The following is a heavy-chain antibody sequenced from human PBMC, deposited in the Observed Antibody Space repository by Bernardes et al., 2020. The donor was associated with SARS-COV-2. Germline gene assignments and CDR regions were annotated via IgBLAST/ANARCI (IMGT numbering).Heavy chain of an antibody. CDR1: GYSFTGHW. J-gene: IGHJ4*02. CDR2: IYPNDDGT. D-gene: IGHD2-21*01. Sequence: GASLKISCKASGYSFTGHWIGWVRQIPGKGLEWMGIIYPNDDGTRYGPSFQGQVTISADRSITTAYLEWSSLKASDTAMYYCTRRGNYGGDFDVWGQGTLVTVSS. CDR3: TRRGNYGGDFDV. V-gene: IGHV5-51*01.